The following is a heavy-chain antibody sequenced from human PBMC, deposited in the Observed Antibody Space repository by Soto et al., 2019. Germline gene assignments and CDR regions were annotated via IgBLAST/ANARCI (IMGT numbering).Heavy chain of an antibody. J-gene: IGHJ3*02. CDR3: ARDRAYCGGDCYFDAFDI. V-gene: IGHV3-30-3*01. CDR2: ISYDGSNK. D-gene: IGHD2-21*02. Sequence: SLRLSCAASGFTFSSYAMHWVRQAPGKGLEWVAVISYDGSNKYYADSVKGRFTISRDNSKNTLYLQMNSLRAEDTAVYYCARDRAYCGGDCYFDAFDIWGQGTMVTVSS. CDR1: GFTFSSYA.